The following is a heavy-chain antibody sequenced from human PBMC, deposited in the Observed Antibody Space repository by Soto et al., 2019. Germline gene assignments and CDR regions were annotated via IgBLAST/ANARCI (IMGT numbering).Heavy chain of an antibody. Sequence: SETLSLTCAVYGGSFSGYYWSWIRKPRGKGLEWIGEINHSGSTNYNPSLKSRVTISVDTSKTQFSLKLSSVTAADTAVYYCARGDIVVVPAIGYYYYGMDVWGQGTTVTVSS. D-gene: IGHD2-2*01. V-gene: IGHV4-34*01. CDR1: GGSFSGYY. J-gene: IGHJ6*02. CDR2: INHSGST. CDR3: ARGDIVVVPAIGYYYYGMDV.